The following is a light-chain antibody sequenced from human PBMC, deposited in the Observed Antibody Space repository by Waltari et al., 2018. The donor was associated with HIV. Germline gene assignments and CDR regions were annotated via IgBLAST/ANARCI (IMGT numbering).Light chain of an antibody. CDR3: QQYNFLWT. CDR1: QNIGSW. V-gene: IGKV1-5*03. CDR2: KAS. J-gene: IGKJ1*01. Sequence: DMQITQSPTTLSASVGDRVTITCRASQNIGSWLAWFQQKPGKTPILLIYKASTLESGVPSRFSGSGSGTEFTLTISSLQPDDFATYYCQQYNFLWTFGQGTKVEMK.